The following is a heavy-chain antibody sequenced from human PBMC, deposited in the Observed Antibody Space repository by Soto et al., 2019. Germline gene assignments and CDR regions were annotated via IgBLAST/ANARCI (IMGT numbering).Heavy chain of an antibody. CDR2: IYHTGNA. V-gene: IGHV4-39*01. J-gene: IGHJ5*02. CDR3: ARDYFDSSDYTTNWFDP. D-gene: IGHD3-22*01. Sequence: SATLSLTCSVSGDSISNSRFYWAWIRHPPGEGLEWIGSIYHTGNAYYNPSLKSRVTIFVDTSKNQFSLKLTSVTAADTALYYCARDYFDSSDYTTNWFDPWGQGTLVT. CDR1: GDSISNSRFY.